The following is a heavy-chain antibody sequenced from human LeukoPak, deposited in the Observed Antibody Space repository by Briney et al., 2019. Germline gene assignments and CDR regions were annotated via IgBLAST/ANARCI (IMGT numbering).Heavy chain of an antibody. J-gene: IGHJ4*02. CDR2: IWSDETKK. CDR3: ARDLGYSSGHPFDY. Sequence: GGSLRLSCAPSGFTFSNYGMHWVRQAPGKGLQWVALIWSDETKKYYADSVKGRFTISRDNSENTLYLQMNSLRAEDTAVYYCARDLGYSSGHPFDYWGQGTLVTVSS. D-gene: IGHD6-19*01. CDR1: GFTFSNYG. V-gene: IGHV3-33*01.